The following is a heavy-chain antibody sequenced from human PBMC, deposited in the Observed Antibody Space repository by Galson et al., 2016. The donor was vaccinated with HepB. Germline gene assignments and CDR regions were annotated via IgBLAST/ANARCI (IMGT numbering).Heavy chain of an antibody. Sequence: SLRLSCAASGFTSSNYDMSWVRQAPGKGLQWVSVVRASGNGGSTHYADSVKGRFTNSRDTSKNTLYLQMNSLRAEDTAVYYCAILGMYYRDTSDYFTEDFWGQGTLVTVSS. CDR3: AILGMYYRDTSDYFTEDF. J-gene: IGHJ4*02. CDR2: VRASGNGGST. D-gene: IGHD3-22*01. V-gene: IGHV3-23*01. CDR1: GFTSSNYD.